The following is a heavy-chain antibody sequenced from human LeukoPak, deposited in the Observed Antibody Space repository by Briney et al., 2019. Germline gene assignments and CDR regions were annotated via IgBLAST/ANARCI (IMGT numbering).Heavy chain of an antibody. CDR3: ARGGTFGEPFSRS. CDR1: GGSFSGFY. D-gene: IGHD3-10*01. Sequence: SETLSLTCAAYGGSFSGFYWSWIRQSPGNGLEWIGEINQSGVTNYSPSLKSRVTTSADTSKNQFSLKVNSVTAADTAVYYCARGGTFGEPFSRSWGQGTLVTVSS. CDR2: INQSGVT. V-gene: IGHV4-34*01. J-gene: IGHJ4*02.